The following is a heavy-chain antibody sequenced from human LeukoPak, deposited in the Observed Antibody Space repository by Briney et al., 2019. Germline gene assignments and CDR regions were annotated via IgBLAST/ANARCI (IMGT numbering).Heavy chain of an antibody. CDR1: GFTFNTYA. J-gene: IGHJ4*02. V-gene: IGHV3-23*01. CDR3: AKHRGTPSFDY. D-gene: IGHD5-24*01. Sequence: GGSLRLSCAASGFTFNTYAMTWVRQAPGKGLEWVSAISGNGINTYYADSVRGRFTISRDNSKNTLYLQMNSLRVEDTAVYYCAKHRGTPSFDYWGQGTLVTVSS. CDR2: ISGNGINT.